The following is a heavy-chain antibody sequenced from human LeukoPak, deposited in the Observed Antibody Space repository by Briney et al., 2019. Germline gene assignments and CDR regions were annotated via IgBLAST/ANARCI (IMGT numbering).Heavy chain of an antibody. CDR2: ISAYNGNT. Sequence: GESLKISCKGSGYSFTSYGISWVRQAPGQGLEWMGWISAYNGNTNYAQKLQGRVTMTTDTSTSTAYMELRSLRSDDTAVYYCFLGYSSGWYYFDYWGQGTLVTVSS. D-gene: IGHD6-19*01. J-gene: IGHJ4*02. CDR1: GYSFTSYG. V-gene: IGHV1-18*01. CDR3: FLGYSSGWYYFDY.